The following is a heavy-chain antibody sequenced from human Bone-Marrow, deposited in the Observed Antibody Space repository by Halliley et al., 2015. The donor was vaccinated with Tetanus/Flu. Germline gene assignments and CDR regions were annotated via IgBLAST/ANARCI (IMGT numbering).Heavy chain of an antibody. CDR3: AKEEFSAIYYMDFPQQ. CDR1: GFTFSAYE. V-gene: IGHV3-48*03. J-gene: IGHJ1*01. CDR2: ISGSGNTI. Sequence: SLRLSCAASGFTFSAYEMNWVRQAPGKGLEWVSYISGSGNTIYSADSVKRRFIISRDIAKNSLYLQMNRLRGEDTVMYYCAKEEFSAIYYMDFPQQWCRGALVTFSS. D-gene: IGHD3-10*01.